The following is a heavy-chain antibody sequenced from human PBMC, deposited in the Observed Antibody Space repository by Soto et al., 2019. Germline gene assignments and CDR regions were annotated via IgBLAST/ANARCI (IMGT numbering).Heavy chain of an antibody. D-gene: IGHD6-25*01. Sequence: LRLSCSVSGFTFSRYAMHWVRQAPGKGLEYVSGISSNGEKTYYADPVKGRFTISRDNSKNTLYLQMGSLRGEDTALYHCVKSATIAAAATDYFDYWGQGTLVTVSS. CDR3: VKSATIAAAATDYFDY. J-gene: IGHJ4*02. CDR2: ISSNGEKT. CDR1: GFTFSRYA. V-gene: IGHV3-64D*06.